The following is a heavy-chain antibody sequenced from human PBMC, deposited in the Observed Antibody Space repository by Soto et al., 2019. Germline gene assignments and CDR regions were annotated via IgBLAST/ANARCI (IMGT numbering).Heavy chain of an antibody. D-gene: IGHD3-9*01. CDR2: IYHSGST. V-gene: IGHV4-4*02. CDR3: AAEGSYDILTGFYTPRSFDT. CDR1: GGSISSSNW. Sequence: PSETLSLTCAVSGGSISSSNWWSWVRQPPGKGLEWIGEIYHSGSTNYNPSLKSRVTISVDTSKNQFALTLRSVTATDTAVYYCAAEGSYDILTGFYTPRSFDTWGQGTMVTVSS. J-gene: IGHJ3*02.